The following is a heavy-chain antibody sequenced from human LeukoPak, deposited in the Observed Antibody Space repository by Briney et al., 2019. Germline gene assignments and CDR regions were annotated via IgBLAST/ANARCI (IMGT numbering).Heavy chain of an antibody. CDR3: ARHGYSYGLDFDY. D-gene: IGHD5-18*01. V-gene: IGHV3-7*01. J-gene: IGHJ4*02. CDR1: GFTVSSYW. CDR2: IKQDGSEK. Sequence: GGSLRLSCAASGFTVSSYWMSWVRQAPGKGLEWVANIKQDGSEKYYVDSVKGRFTISRDNAKNSLYLQMNSLRAEDTAVYYCARHGYSYGLDFDYWGQGTLVTVSS.